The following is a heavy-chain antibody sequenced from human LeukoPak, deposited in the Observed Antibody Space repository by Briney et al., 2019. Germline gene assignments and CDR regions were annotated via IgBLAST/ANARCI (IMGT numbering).Heavy chain of an antibody. J-gene: IGHJ4*02. V-gene: IGHV4-34*01. CDR3: ARGLDYGDYVGY. D-gene: IGHD4-17*01. Sequence: SETLSLTCAVYGGSFSGYYWSWIRQPPGKGLEWIGSIYYSGSTYYNPSLKSRVTISVDTSKNQFSLKLSSVTAADTAVYYCARGLDYGDYVGYWGRGTLVTVSS. CDR2: IYYSGST. CDR1: GGSFSGYY.